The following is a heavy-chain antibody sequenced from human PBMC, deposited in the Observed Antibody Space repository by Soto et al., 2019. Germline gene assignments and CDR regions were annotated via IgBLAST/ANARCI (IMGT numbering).Heavy chain of an antibody. J-gene: IGHJ5*02. CDR1: GAALNSGNYY. CDR3: ARLRIATNNYKWFDP. CDR2: IYVTGAV. V-gene: IGHV4-31*03. D-gene: IGHD2-21*01. Sequence: SETLSLTCSVSGAALNSGNYYWSWIRQVPGKGLEWIGHIYVTGAVDCNPSLRDRITISQDTSERQFSLNLRLVTAADTAVYYCARLRIATNNYKWFDPWGQGTLVTVSS.